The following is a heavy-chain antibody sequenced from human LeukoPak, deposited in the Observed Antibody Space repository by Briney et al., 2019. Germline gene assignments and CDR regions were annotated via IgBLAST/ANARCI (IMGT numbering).Heavy chain of an antibody. J-gene: IGHJ4*02. D-gene: IGHD1-1*01. CDR3: AKDKDTGTSYFDY. V-gene: IGHV3-23*01. CDR1: RITFSNYA. CDR2: ISAGGGST. Sequence: SGGSLRLSCADSRITFSNYAMSWVRQAPGKGLEWVSGISAGGGSTYYADSVKGRLTISRDNSKNTLYLQMNSLRAEDTAVYYCAKDKDTGTSYFDYWGQGTLVTVSS.